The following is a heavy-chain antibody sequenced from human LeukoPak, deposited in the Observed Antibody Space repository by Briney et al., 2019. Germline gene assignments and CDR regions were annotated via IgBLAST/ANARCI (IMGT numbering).Heavy chain of an antibody. Sequence: QSGGSLRLSCAASGFTFSSYSMNWVRQAPGKGLEWVSAISGSGGSTYYADSVKGRFTISRDNSKNTLYLQMNSLRAEDTAVYYCAKETYSSSSPYFDYWGQGTLVTVSS. J-gene: IGHJ4*02. D-gene: IGHD6-13*01. CDR3: AKETYSSSSPYFDY. CDR2: ISGSGGST. V-gene: IGHV3-23*01. CDR1: GFTFSSYS.